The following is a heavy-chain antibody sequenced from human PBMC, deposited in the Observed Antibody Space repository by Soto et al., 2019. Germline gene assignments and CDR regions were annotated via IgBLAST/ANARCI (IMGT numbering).Heavy chain of an antibody. CDR1: GGSISSGGYY. Sequence: QVQLQESGPGLVKPSQTLSLTCTVSGGSISSGGYYWSWIRQHPGKGLEWIGYIYYSGSTYYNPSLKSRVTRSVDTSKNQFSLKLSSVTAADTAVYYCAREGPSMVRGLLPLDYWGQGTLVTVSS. V-gene: IGHV4-31*03. D-gene: IGHD3-10*01. J-gene: IGHJ4*02. CDR3: AREGPSMVRGLLPLDY. CDR2: IYYSGST.